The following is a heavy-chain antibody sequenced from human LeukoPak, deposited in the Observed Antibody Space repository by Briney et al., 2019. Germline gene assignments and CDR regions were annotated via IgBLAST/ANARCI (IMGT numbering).Heavy chain of an antibody. CDR1: GYSFTSYW. V-gene: IGHV5-51*01. J-gene: IGHJ1*01. CDR3: ARLDEDFYYDGSGFYF. CDR2: IYPGDSDT. D-gene: IGHD3-22*01. Sequence: GEPLKISCKGSGYSFTSYWIGWGRQMPGKGLEWMGIIYPGDSDTRYSPSFQGQVTISVDKSINTAYLQWSSLRIPDTAMYYCARLDEDFYYDGSGFYFWGQGTLVTVSS.